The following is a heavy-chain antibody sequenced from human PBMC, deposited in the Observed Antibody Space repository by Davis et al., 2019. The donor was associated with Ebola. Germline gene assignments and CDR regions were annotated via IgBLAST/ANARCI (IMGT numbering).Heavy chain of an antibody. CDR3: AVATLMTSDY. Sequence: GESLKISCAASGFTFSDYYMSWIRQAPGKGLEWVSYISSSGSTIYYADSVKGRFTISRDNAKNSLYLQMNSLRAEDTAVYYCAVATLMTSDYWGQGTLVTVSS. V-gene: IGHV3-11*04. CDR2: ISSSGSTI. J-gene: IGHJ4*02. D-gene: IGHD5-24*01. CDR1: GFTFSDYY.